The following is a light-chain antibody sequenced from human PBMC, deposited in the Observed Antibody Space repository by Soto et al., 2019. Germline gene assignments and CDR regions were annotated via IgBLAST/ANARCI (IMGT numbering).Light chain of an antibody. CDR3: QQYNNWPPGT. CDR1: QSISTY. Sequence: EIVMTQPPASLSLSPGERATVSCRANQSISTYLAWYQQKPGQAPRLLIYGASTRATGIPVRFSGSGSGTEFTLTISSLQSEDFAVYYCQQYNNWPPGTFGQGTKVDIK. V-gene: IGKV3-15*01. J-gene: IGKJ1*01. CDR2: GAS.